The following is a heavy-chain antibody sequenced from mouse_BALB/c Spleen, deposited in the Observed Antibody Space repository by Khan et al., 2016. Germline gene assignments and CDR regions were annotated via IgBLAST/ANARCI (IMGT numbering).Heavy chain of an antibody. CDR3: ASYGNFDY. V-gene: IGHV1-54*01. J-gene: IGHJ2*01. D-gene: IGHD2-1*01. CDR1: GYAFTNFL. Sequence: QVQLQQSGAEVVRPGTSVKVSCKATGYAFTNFLIEWIKQRPGQGLEWIGVINPGSGGTNYNEKFKGKATLTADKSSSTAYMYLSSLTSDDSAVSFCASYGNFDYWGQGTTLTVSS. CDR2: INPGSGGT.